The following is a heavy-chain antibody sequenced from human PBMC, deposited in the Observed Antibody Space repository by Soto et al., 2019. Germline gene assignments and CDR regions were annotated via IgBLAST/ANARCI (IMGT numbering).Heavy chain of an antibody. D-gene: IGHD3-10*01. V-gene: IGHV1-69*01. CDR3: ARENYYGSGRGY. CDR1: GGTFSSYA. Sequence: QVQLVQSGAEVKKPGSSVKVSCKASGGTFSSYAISWVRQAPGQGLEWMGGIIPIFGTANYAPKFQGRVTITADESTSTGYMELSSLRSEDTAVYCCARENYYGSGRGYWGQGTLVTVSS. CDR2: IIPIFGTA. J-gene: IGHJ4*02.